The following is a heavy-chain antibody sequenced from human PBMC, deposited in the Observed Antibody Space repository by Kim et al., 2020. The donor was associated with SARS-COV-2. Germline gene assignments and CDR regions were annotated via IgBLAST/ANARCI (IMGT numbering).Heavy chain of an antibody. CDR3: ARDRSDILTGYVYYYDGMDV. Sequence: ASVKVSCKASGYTFTSYGISWVRQAPGQGLEWMGWISAYNGNTKYAQKLQGRVTMTTDTSTSTAYMELRSLRSDDTAVYYCARDRSDILTGYVYYYDGMDVSGQGTTVTDSS. V-gene: IGHV1-18*01. CDR1: GYTFTSYG. J-gene: IGHJ6*02. CDR2: ISAYNGNT. D-gene: IGHD3-9*01.